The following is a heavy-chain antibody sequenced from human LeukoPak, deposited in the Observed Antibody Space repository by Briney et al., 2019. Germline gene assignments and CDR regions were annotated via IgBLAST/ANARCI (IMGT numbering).Heavy chain of an antibody. D-gene: IGHD3-22*01. Sequence: GGSLRLSCAASGFSFSGHWMHWARQLPGKGLEWVSVISGSGGSTYYADSVKGRFTISRDNSKNTLYLQMNSLRAEDTAVYYCAKGASYYYDSRGQIDYWGQGTLVTVSS. V-gene: IGHV3-23*01. CDR1: GFSFSGHW. J-gene: IGHJ4*02. CDR3: AKGASYYYDSRGQIDY. CDR2: ISGSGGST.